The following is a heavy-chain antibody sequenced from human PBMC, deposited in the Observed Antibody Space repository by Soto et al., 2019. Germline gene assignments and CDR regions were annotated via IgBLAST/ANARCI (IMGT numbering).Heavy chain of an antibody. CDR1: GFTFSSYE. D-gene: IGHD2-2*01. J-gene: IGHJ4*02. V-gene: IGHV3-48*03. CDR2: IDNIADTI. CDR3: ARGRCTSSACYWDFDY. Sequence: EVQLVESGGGLVQLGGSLRLSCAISGFTFSSYEMNWVRQAPGKGLEWISYIDNIADTIYYADSVKGRFTVSRDNARNSLYLQMNSLRAEDTAVYYCARGRCTSSACYWDFDYWGQGTQVTVSS.